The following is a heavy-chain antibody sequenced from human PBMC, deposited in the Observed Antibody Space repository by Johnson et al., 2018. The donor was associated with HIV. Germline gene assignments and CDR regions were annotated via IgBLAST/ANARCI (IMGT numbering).Heavy chain of an antibody. V-gene: IGHV3-20*04. D-gene: IGHD2-8*01. CDR2: INWNGGST. CDR1: GLNVSGHY. CDR3: AREGGYCTDGVCYFAFDI. Sequence: VQLVESGGGLAQPGGSLRLSCAASGLNVSGHYMSWVRQSPGKGLEWVSGINWNGGSTGHADSVKGRFTISRDNAKNSLFLQMNSLRAEDTALYYCAREGGYCTDGVCYFAFDIWGQGTMVTVSS. J-gene: IGHJ3*02.